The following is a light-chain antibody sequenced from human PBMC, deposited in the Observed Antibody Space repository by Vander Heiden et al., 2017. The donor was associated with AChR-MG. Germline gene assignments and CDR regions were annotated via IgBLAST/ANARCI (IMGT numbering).Light chain of an antibody. J-gene: IGKJ3*01. CDR3: QQYGASPTT. Sequence: EIALTQSPGILSLYPGETASLSCRASQSVSSNCLAWYQQKHGQAPRLLIYDASRRATGIPDRFSGSGSGTDFTLTISRLEPEDFAVYYCQQYGASPTTFGPGTKVDIE. CDR1: QSVSSNC. CDR2: DAS. V-gene: IGKV3-20*01.